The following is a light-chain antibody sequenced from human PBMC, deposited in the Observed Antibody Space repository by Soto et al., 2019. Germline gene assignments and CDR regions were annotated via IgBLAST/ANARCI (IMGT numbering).Light chain of an antibody. Sequence: QSALTQPASVSGSPGQSITISCTGTSSDVGTYNFVSWYQQHPGKAPKLMIYEGYQRPSGVSNRFSGSKSGNTASLTISGLQAEDEADYYCCSYAGSVTWVFGGGTKLTVL. CDR2: EGY. CDR3: CSYAGSVTWV. V-gene: IGLV2-23*01. CDR1: SSDVGTYNF. J-gene: IGLJ3*02.